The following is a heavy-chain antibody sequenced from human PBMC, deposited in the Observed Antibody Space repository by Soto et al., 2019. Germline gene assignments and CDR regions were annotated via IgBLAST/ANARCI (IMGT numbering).Heavy chain of an antibody. CDR2: IIPIFGIP. CDR1: GGTFSSYS. D-gene: IGHD2-8*01. CDR3: TRGHGFNGASFDY. J-gene: IGHJ4*02. Sequence: SVKVSCKTSGGTFSSYSVSWVRQAPGQGLEWMGGIIPIFGIPTYAQKFQVRVTISADESTSTASMELSGLRSEDTAIYYCTRGHGFNGASFDYWGQGTLVTVSS. V-gene: IGHV1-69*13.